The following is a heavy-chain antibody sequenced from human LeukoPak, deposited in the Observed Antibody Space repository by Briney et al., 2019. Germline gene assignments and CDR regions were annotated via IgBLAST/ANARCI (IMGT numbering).Heavy chain of an antibody. CDR2: IKQDGSEK. CDR1: GFTFSSYW. CDR3: ARDNVNYYVSGSYYDY. Sequence: GGSLRLSCAASGFTFSSYWMSWVRQAPGKGLEWVANIKQDGSEKYYVDSVKGRFTISRDNAKNSLYLQMNSLRAEDTAVYYCARDNVNYYVSGSYYDYWGQGTLVTVS. V-gene: IGHV3-7*01. D-gene: IGHD3-10*01. J-gene: IGHJ4*02.